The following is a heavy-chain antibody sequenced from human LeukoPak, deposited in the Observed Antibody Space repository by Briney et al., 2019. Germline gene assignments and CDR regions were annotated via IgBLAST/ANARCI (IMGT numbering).Heavy chain of an antibody. V-gene: IGHV5-51*01. J-gene: IGHJ4*02. CDR3: ARLLNYDDLDY. CDR1: GYSFTSYW. Sequence: GESLKISCKGSGYSFTSYWIGWVRQMPGEGLEWMGIIYPGDSVTRYSPSFQGQVTISADKSITTAYLQWSSLKASDTAMYYCARLLNYDDLDYWGQGTLVTVSS. CDR2: IYPGDSVT. D-gene: IGHD3-22*01.